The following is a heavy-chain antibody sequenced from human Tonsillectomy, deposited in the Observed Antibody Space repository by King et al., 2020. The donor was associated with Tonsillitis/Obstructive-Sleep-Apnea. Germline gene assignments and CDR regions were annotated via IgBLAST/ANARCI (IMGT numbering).Heavy chain of an antibody. CDR1: GYTFTGHY. V-gene: IGHV1-2*02. J-gene: IGHJ6*02. CDR2: INPNSGGT. CDR3: ARHMDV. Sequence: QLVQSGAEVKKPGGSVKVSCKASGYTFTGHYMHWVRQAPGQGLEWMGWINPNSGGTKYAQKFKGRVTMTRDTSISTPYMEVRRLRSDDTAVYYRARHMDVWGQGTTVTVSS.